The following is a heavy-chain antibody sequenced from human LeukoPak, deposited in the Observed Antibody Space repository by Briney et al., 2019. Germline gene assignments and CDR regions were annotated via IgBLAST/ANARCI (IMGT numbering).Heavy chain of an antibody. CDR1: GFTFDDYA. J-gene: IGHJ4*02. D-gene: IGHD3-10*01. Sequence: PGGSLRLSCAASGFTFDDYAMHWVRQAPGKGLEWVSGISWNSGSIGYADSVKGRFTISRDNAKNSLYLQMNSLRAEDTALYYCAKDISYGSGKGYFDYWGQGTLVTVSS. V-gene: IGHV3-9*01. CDR3: AKDISYGSGKGYFDY. CDR2: ISWNSGSI.